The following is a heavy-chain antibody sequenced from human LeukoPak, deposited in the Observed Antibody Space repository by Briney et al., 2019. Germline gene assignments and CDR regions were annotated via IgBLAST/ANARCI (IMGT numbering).Heavy chain of an antibody. V-gene: IGHV3-11*06. CDR1: GFTFSDYY. Sequence: TGGSLRLSCAASGFTFSDYYMSWIRQAPGKGLEWISYISTTSGFTKYADSVKGRFTVSRDNAKNTLYLQMNSLGVDDTAVYYCARDISRSPREYWGQGTLVIVSS. CDR3: ARDISRSPREY. CDR2: ISTTSGFT. D-gene: IGHD3-9*01. J-gene: IGHJ4*02.